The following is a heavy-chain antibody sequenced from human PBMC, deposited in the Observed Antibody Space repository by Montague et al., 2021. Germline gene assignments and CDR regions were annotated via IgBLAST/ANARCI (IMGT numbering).Heavy chain of an antibody. J-gene: IGHJ4*02. CDR1: GGSLSEYY. V-gene: IGHV4-34*01. CDR2: VRHIGST. Sequence: SXTLSLTCGVYGGSLSEYYWTWIRQSPAKGLEWIGVVRHIGSTNSNPSLKSRVTMSVDKSKNQFSLKLRAVTATDTAVYYCASDRGPFDYWGQGTVVTVSS. D-gene: IGHD3-10*01. CDR3: ASDRGPFDY.